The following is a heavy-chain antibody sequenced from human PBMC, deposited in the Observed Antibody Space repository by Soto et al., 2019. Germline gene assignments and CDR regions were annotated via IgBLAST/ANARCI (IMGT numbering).Heavy chain of an antibody. Sequence: GASVKVSCKASGGTFSSYAISWVRQAPGQGLEWMGGIIPIFGTANYAQKFQGRVTITADESTSTAYMELSSLRSEDTAVYYCDRDQTDWFDYWGQGTLVTVSS. CDR3: DRDQTDWFDY. J-gene: IGHJ4*02. V-gene: IGHV1-69*13. CDR1: GGTFSSYA. CDR2: IIPIFGTA. D-gene: IGHD2-21*01.